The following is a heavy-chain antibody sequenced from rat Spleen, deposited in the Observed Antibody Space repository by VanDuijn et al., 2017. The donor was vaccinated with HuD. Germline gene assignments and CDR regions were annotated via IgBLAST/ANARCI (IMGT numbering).Heavy chain of an antibody. CDR3: ARQDTSGYSNWFTY. D-gene: IGHD4-3*01. CDR1: GFTFSSYD. V-gene: IGHV5S23*01. Sequence: EVQLVESGGGLVQPGRSLKFSCAASGFTFSSYDMAWVRQTPTKGLEWVASISPSGGGTYYRDSVKGRFTVSRDNTRSTQFLQMDSLRSEDTATYYCARQDTSGYSNWFTYWGQGTLVTVSS. J-gene: IGHJ3*01. CDR2: ISPSGGGT.